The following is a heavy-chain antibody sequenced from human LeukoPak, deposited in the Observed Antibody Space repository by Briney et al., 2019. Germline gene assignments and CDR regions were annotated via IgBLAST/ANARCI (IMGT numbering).Heavy chain of an antibody. CDR1: GYTFTGYY. J-gene: IGHJ4*02. D-gene: IGHD3-3*01. Sequence: ASVKVSCKASGYTFTGYYMHWVRQAPGQGLEWMGRINPNSGGTNYAQKFQGRVTMTRDTSISTAYMELSRLRSDDTAVYYCARGLYTYYDFWSGGGKFDYWGQGTLVTVSS. V-gene: IGHV1-2*06. CDR2: INPNSGGT. CDR3: ARGLYTYYDFWSGGGKFDY.